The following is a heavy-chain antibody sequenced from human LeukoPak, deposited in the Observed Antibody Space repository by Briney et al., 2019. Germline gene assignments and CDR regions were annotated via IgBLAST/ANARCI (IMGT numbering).Heavy chain of an antibody. J-gene: IGHJ4*02. V-gene: IGHV4-39*01. CDR3: ARHAMVAAPIDY. D-gene: IGHD2-15*01. Sequence: SETLSLTCIVSGGSISSSGYYWGWIRQPPGKGLEWIGSMYHSGNTYYNPSPKSRVIISVDTSKNQFSLKLSSVTAADTAVYYCARHAMVAAPIDYWGQGTLVTVSS. CDR2: MYHSGNT. CDR1: GGSISSSGYY.